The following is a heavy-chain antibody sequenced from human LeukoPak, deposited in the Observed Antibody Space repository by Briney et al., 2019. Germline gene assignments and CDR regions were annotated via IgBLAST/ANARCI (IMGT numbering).Heavy chain of an antibody. V-gene: IGHV4-4*07. CDR1: GGSIGSYY. Sequence: SETLSLTCTVSGGSIGSYYWSWIRQPAGKGLEWIGRIYTSGSTNYNPSLKSRVTMSVDTSKNQFSLKLSSVTAADTAVYYCARETGGSSWPYYFDYWGQGTLVTVSS. CDR2: IYTSGST. D-gene: IGHD6-13*01. CDR3: ARETGGSSWPYYFDY. J-gene: IGHJ4*02.